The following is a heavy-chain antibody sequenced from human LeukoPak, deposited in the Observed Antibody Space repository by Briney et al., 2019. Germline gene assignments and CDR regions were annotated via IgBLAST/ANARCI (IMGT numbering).Heavy chain of an antibody. V-gene: IGHV4-61*02. CDR3: ARDRCYASGNCYIAY. Sequence: SETLSLTCTVSGGSISSGSYYWSWIRQPAGKGPEWLGRIYTSGSTNYNPSLKSRVTILVDTSKNQFSLTLNSVTAADTAVYYCARDRCYASGNCYIAYWGQGTLVTVSS. J-gene: IGHJ4*02. D-gene: IGHD3-10*01. CDR2: IYTSGST. CDR1: GGSISSGSYY.